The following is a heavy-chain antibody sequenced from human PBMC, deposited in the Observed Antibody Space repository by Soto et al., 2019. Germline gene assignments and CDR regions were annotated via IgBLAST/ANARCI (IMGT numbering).Heavy chain of an antibody. J-gene: IGHJ4*02. CDR2: IKQDESEK. CDR1: GFTFSTYW. CDR3: ARLPGDY. V-gene: IGHV3-7*01. D-gene: IGHD3-10*01. Sequence: EVQLVESGGGLVQPGGSLRLSCAASGFTFSTYWMTWVRQAPGKGLEWVANIKQDESEKYYADSVNGRFTISRDNTKNTLYLQMTSLRGEDTVVYYCARLPGDYWGQGTLVAVSS.